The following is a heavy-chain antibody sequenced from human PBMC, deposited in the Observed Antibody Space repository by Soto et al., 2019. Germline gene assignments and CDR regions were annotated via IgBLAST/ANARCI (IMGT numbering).Heavy chain of an antibody. CDR2: IYYSGST. D-gene: IGHD3-22*01. V-gene: IGHV4-30-4*01. CDR3: AAVPTYYYDRSGYANAFDM. Sequence: SETLSLTCTVSGGSINSVDYYWSWSRQPPGKGLDRIGYIYYSGSTYHNPSLKSRINISVDTSKNQFSLKLSSVTAADTAVYYCAAVPTYYYDRSGYANAFDMWGQGTMVTVSS. J-gene: IGHJ3*02. CDR1: GGSINSVDYY.